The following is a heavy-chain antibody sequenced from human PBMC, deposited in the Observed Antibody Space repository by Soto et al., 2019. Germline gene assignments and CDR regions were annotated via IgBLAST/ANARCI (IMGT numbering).Heavy chain of an antibody. CDR3: AHSGDTMVRGDFDH. CDR2: IYWDDDK. J-gene: IGHJ4*02. Sequence: QITLKESGPTLVKPTQTLTLTCTFSGFSLSTSGVGVGWIRQPPGKALEWLALIYWDDDKRYSPSLKSRLTITKDTSKNQVVLTMTNMDPVDTATYDCAHSGDTMVRGDFDHWGQGTLVTVSS. D-gene: IGHD3-10*01. CDR1: GFSLSTSGVG. V-gene: IGHV2-5*02.